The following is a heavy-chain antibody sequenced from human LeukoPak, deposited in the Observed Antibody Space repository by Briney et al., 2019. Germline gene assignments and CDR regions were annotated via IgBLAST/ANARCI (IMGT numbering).Heavy chain of an antibody. Sequence: GGSLRLSCAASGFTFSSYWMSWVRQAPGKGLEWVANIKQDGSEKYYVDSVKGRFTISRDNAKNSLYLQMNSLRAEDTAVYYCARDGSTTYYYHGMDVWGQGTTVTVSS. CDR3: ARDGSTTYYYHGMDV. J-gene: IGHJ6*02. V-gene: IGHV3-7*01. CDR2: IKQDGSEK. D-gene: IGHD1-7*01. CDR1: GFTFSSYW.